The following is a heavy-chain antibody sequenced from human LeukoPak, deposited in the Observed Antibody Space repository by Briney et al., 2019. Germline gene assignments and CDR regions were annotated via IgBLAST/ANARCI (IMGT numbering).Heavy chain of an antibody. Sequence: GGSLRLSCAASGFTFSSYAMSWVRQAPGKGLEWVSDISGSGGSTYYADSVKGRFTISRDNSKSTLYLQMNSLRAEDTAIYYCAKGGYSSFDYWGQGTLVTVSS. D-gene: IGHD3-22*01. V-gene: IGHV3-23*01. CDR2: ISGSGGST. CDR3: AKGGYSSFDY. J-gene: IGHJ4*02. CDR1: GFTFSSYA.